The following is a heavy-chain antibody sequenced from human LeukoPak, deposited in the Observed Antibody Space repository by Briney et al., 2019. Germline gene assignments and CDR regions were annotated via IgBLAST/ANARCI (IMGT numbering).Heavy chain of an antibody. Sequence: GGSLRLSCAAFGFTFSSYDMHWVRQTPGKGLEWVAVISYDGSNKYYADSVKGRFTISRDNSKNTLYLQMNSLRAEDTAVFYCAKFSTSADAFDIWGQGTMVTVSS. D-gene: IGHD2-2*01. J-gene: IGHJ3*02. V-gene: IGHV3-30*18. CDR1: GFTFSSYD. CDR3: AKFSTSADAFDI. CDR2: ISYDGSNK.